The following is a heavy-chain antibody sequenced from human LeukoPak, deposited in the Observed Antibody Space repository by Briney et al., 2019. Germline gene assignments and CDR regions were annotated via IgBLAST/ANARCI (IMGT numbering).Heavy chain of an antibody. CDR1: GGSFSGYY. D-gene: IGHD3-22*01. Sequence: SETLSLTCAVYGGSFSGYYWSWIRQPPGRGREWIGEINHSGNTNYNPSLKSRVTISVDTSENQFSLKLSSVTAADTAVYYCARDLDSSGYYFDYWGQGTLVTVSS. J-gene: IGHJ4*02. V-gene: IGHV4-34*01. CDR3: ARDLDSSGYYFDY. CDR2: INHSGNT.